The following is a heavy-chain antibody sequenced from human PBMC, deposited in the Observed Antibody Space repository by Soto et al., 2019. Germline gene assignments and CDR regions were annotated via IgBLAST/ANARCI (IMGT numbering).Heavy chain of an antibody. J-gene: IGHJ4*02. CDR2: INHSGST. CDR1: GGSFSGYY. D-gene: IGHD2-8*02. V-gene: IGHV4-34*01. CDR3: ARDKITGLFDY. Sequence: QVQLQQWGAGLLKPSETLSLTCAVYGGSFSGYYWTWIRQPPGTGLEWIGEINHSGSTNYNPSLKSRVTISVDTSKTQFSRKLTSMTAADTAVYYCARDKITGLFDYWGQGTLVTVSS.